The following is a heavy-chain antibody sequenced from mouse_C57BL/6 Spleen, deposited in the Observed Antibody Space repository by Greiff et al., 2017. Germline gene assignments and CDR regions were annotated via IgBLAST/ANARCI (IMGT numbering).Heavy chain of an antibody. CDR3: TRLRYPMPY. CDR1: GFTFSDYG. J-gene: IGHJ4*01. D-gene: IGHD1-1*01. V-gene: IGHV5-17*01. CDR2: ISSGSSTI. Sequence: EVNLVESGGGLVKPGGSLKLSCAASGFTFSDYGMHWVRQAPEQGLEWVAYISSGSSTIYYADTVKGRFTISGDNAKNTLFLQMTGLRSEDTALYYCTRLRYPMPYWGQGTSVTVAS.